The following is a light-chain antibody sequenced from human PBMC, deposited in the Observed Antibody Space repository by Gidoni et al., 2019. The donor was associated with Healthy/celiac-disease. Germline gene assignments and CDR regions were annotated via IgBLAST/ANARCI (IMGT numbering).Light chain of an antibody. Sequence: DIQMTQSPSSLSASVGDRVTMTCRASQSISSYLNWYQQKPGKAPKLLIYAASSLQRGVPSRFSGSGSGTDFTITISSLQPEDFATYYCQQSYSTPYTFXQXTKLEIK. V-gene: IGKV1-39*01. J-gene: IGKJ2*01. CDR2: AAS. CDR3: QQSYSTPYT. CDR1: QSISSY.